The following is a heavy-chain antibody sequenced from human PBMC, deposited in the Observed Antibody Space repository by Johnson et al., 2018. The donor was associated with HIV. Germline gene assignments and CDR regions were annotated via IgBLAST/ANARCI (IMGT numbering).Heavy chain of an antibody. J-gene: IGHJ3*02. CDR2: IRSDGTNK. CDR1: GFTVSSNY. D-gene: IGHD6-19*01. Sequence: QVQLVESGGDLIQPGGSLRLSCAASGFTVSSNYMSWVRQAPGKGLEWVAFIRSDGTNKYYADSVKGRFSISRDNSKNTLYLQMNSLRAEDTAVYYCTTDLNRWLDGDAFDIWGQGTMVTVSS. CDR3: TTDLNRWLDGDAFDI. V-gene: IGHV3-30*02.